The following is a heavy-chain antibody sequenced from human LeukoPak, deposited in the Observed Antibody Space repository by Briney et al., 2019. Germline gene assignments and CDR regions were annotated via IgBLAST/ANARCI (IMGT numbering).Heavy chain of an antibody. CDR3: ARRREPSYSWDYGQPQPPPHFDP. V-gene: IGHV3-30*02. J-gene: IGHJ5*02. CDR1: GFTFSSYG. CDR2: IRYDGSNK. D-gene: IGHD5-18*01. Sequence: GGSLRLSCAASGFTFSSYGMHWVRQAPGKGLEWVAFIRYDGSNKYYADSVKGRFTISRDNSKNTLYLQMNSLRAEDTAVYYCARRREPSYSWDYGQPQPPPHFDPWGQGTLVTVSS.